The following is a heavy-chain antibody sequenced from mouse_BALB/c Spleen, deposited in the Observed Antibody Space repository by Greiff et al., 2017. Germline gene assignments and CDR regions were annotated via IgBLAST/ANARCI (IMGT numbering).Heavy chain of an antibody. CDR1: GFSLTSYG. D-gene: IGHD2-4*01. CDR3: ARDGDYDYDGWYFDV. CDR2: IWAGGST. V-gene: IGHV2-9*02. Sequence: VNVVESGPGLVAPSQSLSITCTVSGFSLTSYGVHWVRQPPGKGLEWLGVIWAGGSTNYNSALMSRLSISKDNSKSQVFLKMNSLQTDDTAMYYCARDGDYDYDGWYFDVWGAGTTVTVSS. J-gene: IGHJ1*01.